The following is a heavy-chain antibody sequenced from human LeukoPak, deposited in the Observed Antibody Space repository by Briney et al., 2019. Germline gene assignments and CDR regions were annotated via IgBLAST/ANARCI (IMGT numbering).Heavy chain of an antibody. CDR1: GGTFSSYA. CDR2: IIPILGIA. Sequence: SVKVSCKASGGTFSSYAISWVRQAPGQGLEWMGRIIPILGIANYAQKFQGRVTITADKSTSAAYMELSSLRSEDTAVYYCAREDNDFWSGYSTAWGQGTLVTVSS. CDR3: AREDNDFWSGYSTA. D-gene: IGHD3-3*01. V-gene: IGHV1-69*04. J-gene: IGHJ4*02.